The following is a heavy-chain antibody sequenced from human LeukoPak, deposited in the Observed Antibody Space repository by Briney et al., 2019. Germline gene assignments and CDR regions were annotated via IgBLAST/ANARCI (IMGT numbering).Heavy chain of an antibody. CDR1: DGSISSGDYY. V-gene: IGHV4-30-4*08. J-gene: IGHJ3*02. CDR2: IYYSGST. CDR3: ASSLPAAILGAFDI. D-gene: IGHD2-2*01. Sequence: PSQTLSLTCTVSDGSISSGDYYWSWIRQPPGKGLEWIGYIYYSGSTYYNPSLKSRVTISVDTSKNQFSLKLSSVTAADTAVYYCASSLPAAILGAFDIWGQGTMVTVSS.